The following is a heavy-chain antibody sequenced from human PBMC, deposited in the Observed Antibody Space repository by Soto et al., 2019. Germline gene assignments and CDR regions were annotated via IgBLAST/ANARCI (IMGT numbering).Heavy chain of an antibody. CDR3: ARDDVLCDGGRCYGVPLDV. Sequence: GGSLRLSCAASGFTVSSKYMSWVRQAPGKGLEWISLIQSGGPTYYADSVKGRFTISRDTSENTLHLQMDSLRAEDTAVYYCARDDVLCDGGRCYGVPLDVWGKRTTVTVSS. D-gene: IGHD2-15*01. V-gene: IGHV3-66*01. CDR1: GFTVSSKY. J-gene: IGHJ6*04. CDR2: IQSGGPT.